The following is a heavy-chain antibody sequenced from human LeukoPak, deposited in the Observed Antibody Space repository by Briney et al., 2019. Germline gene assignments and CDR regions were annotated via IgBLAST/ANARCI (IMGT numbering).Heavy chain of an antibody. D-gene: IGHD4-23*01. CDR2: ISGYNGNT. J-gene: IGHJ3*02. CDR3: ARRLGLRWDLQAFDI. CDR1: GYTFTTYN. V-gene: IGHV1-8*02. Sequence: ASVKVSCKASGYTFTTYNINWVRQAPGQGLEWMGWISGYNGNTNYAQKFQGRVTITRNTSISTAYMELSSLRSEDTAVYYCARRLGLRWDLQAFDIWGQGTMVTVSS.